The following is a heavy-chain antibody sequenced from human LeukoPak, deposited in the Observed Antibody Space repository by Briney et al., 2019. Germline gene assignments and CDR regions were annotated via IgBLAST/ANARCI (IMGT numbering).Heavy chain of an antibody. V-gene: IGHV3-30*03. CDR2: MSYDGSNK. Sequence: GGSLRLSCAASGFTFSSYVMYWVRQAPGKGLEWVARMSYDGSNKYYADSVKGRFTISRDNSKNTLYLQMNSLRVEDTAVYCCAASPSVAGSDYWGQGTLVTVSS. CDR1: GFTFSSYV. D-gene: IGHD6-19*01. J-gene: IGHJ4*02. CDR3: AASPSVAGSDY.